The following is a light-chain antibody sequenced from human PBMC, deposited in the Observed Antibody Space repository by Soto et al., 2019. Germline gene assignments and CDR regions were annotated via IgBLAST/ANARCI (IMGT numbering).Light chain of an antibody. CDR1: ISYICAYDY. CDR3: SSYKISSTLPYV. J-gene: IGLJ1*01. Sequence: QSMLTHPASVSWSPAHSITISFTGTISYICAYDYVSCYQHHPNKAPKLLIYEVTNRPYVVSQRFSSSKSGNTASLTISSVQTEDEADYYCSSYKISSTLPYVFGTGTKVTV. V-gene: IGLV2-14*01. CDR2: EVT.